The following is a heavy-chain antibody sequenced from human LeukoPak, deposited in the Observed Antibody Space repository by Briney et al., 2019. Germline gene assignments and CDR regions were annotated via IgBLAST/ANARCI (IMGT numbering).Heavy chain of an antibody. CDR2: IIPIFGKA. V-gene: IGHV1-69*13. CDR1: GGTFLSYA. CDR3: ARSPTTVTTLDY. D-gene: IGHD4-11*01. Sequence: SVKVSCKASGGTFLSYAINWVRQAPGQGLEWMGGIIPIFGKATYAQNFQGRLTITPDESTSTAYMELSSLRSEDTAMFYCARSPTTVTTLDYWGQGTLVTVSS. J-gene: IGHJ4*02.